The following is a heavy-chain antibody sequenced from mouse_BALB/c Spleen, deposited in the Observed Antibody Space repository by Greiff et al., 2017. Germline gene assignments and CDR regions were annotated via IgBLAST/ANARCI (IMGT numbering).Heavy chain of an antibody. V-gene: IGHV1-7*01. CDR2: INPSTGYT. CDR3: ATNWGDY. J-gene: IGHJ2*01. D-gene: IGHD4-1*01. CDR1: GYTFTSYW. Sequence: QVQLQQSGAELAKPGASVKMSCKASGYTFTSYWMHWVKQRPGQGLEWIGYINPSTGYTEYNQKFKDKATLTADKSSSTAYMQLSSLTSEDSAVYYCATNWGDYWGQGTTLTVSS.